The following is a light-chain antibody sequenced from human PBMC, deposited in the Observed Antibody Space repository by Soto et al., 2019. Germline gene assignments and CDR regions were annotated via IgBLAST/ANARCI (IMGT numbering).Light chain of an antibody. CDR1: QSISSW. J-gene: IGKJ1*01. CDR2: KAS. Sequence: DIQMTQSPSTLTASVGDRVTITCRASQSISSWLAWYQQKPGKAPKLLIYKASSLKSGVPSRFSGSGSGTEFTLTISSLQPDDFASYYCQQYNSDSWTFGQGTKVEIK. CDR3: QQYNSDSWT. V-gene: IGKV1-5*03.